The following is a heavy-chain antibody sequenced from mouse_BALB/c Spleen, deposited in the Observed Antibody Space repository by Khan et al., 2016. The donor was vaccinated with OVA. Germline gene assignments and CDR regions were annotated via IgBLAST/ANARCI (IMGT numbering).Heavy chain of an antibody. J-gene: IGHJ4*01. V-gene: IGHV9-3-1*01. Sequence: QIQLVQSGPELKKPGETVKISCKASGYTFTNYGMNWVKQAPGKGLKWMGWINSNTGEATHADDFKGRFALSLETSASTAYLQIKNLKNEDTATYFCVRGGRRAMDYWGQGTSVTVSS. CDR1: GYTFTNYG. CDR3: VRGGRRAMDY. CDR2: INSNTGEA. D-gene: IGHD3-3*01.